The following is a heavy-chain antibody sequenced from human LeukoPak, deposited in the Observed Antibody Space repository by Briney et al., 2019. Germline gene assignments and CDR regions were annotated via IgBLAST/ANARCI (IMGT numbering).Heavy chain of an antibody. J-gene: IGHJ6*02. D-gene: IGHD3-10*01. V-gene: IGHV1-8*01. Sequence: ASVKVSCKASGYTFTSYDINWVRQATGQGLEWMGWMNPNSGNTGYAQKFQGRVTMTRNTSISTAYMELSSLRSEDTAGYYCAREVVLRDRGVIIRAGYYYGMDVWGQGTTVTVSS. CDR1: GYTFTSYD. CDR2: MNPNSGNT. CDR3: AREVVLRDRGVIIRAGYYYGMDV.